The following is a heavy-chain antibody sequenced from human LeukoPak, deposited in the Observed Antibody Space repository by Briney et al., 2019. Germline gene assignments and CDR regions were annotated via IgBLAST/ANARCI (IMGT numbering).Heavy chain of an antibody. CDR1: GGSISSSSYY. CDR2: IYYSGST. V-gene: IGHV4-39*07. D-gene: IGHD3-10*01. CDR3: ARPRGSGTAGAFDI. J-gene: IGHJ3*02. Sequence: SETLSLTCTVSGGSISSSSYYWGWIRQPPGKGLEWIGSIYYSGSTYYNPSLKSRVTISVDTSKNQFSLKLSSVTAADTAVYYCARPRGSGTAGAFDIWGQGTMVTVSS.